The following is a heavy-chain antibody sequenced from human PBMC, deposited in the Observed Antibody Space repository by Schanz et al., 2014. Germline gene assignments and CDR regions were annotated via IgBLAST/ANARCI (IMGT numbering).Heavy chain of an antibody. CDR2: ISGSGGST. J-gene: IGHJ6*02. V-gene: IGHV3-23*04. CDR1: GFTFSNYA. D-gene: IGHD1-26*01. CDR3: AKGVGEYYHYYGMDV. Sequence: EVQLVESGGGLVQPGGSLRLSCAATGFTFSNYAMTWVRQAPGKGLEWVSGISGSGGSTYYADSVKGRFTISRDNSKNTLSVQMNSLRAEDTAVYYCAKGVGEYYHYYGMDVWGQGTTVTVSS.